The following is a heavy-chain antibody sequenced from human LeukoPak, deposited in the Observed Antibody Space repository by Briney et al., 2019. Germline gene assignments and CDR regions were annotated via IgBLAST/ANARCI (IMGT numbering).Heavy chain of an antibody. Sequence: GGALRLSLSASGFTFNTYNMNWLRQAPGKGLELVSSITSWETYIYYPDSVKGRFTISRDNAKNSLFLQVNSLRAEDTAVYYCARGVNYHGSGSYIRDWFDPWGQGTLATVSS. V-gene: IGHV3-21*01. CDR1: GFTFNTYN. J-gene: IGHJ5*02. CDR2: ITSWETYI. CDR3: ARGVNYHGSGSYIRDWFDP. D-gene: IGHD3-10*01.